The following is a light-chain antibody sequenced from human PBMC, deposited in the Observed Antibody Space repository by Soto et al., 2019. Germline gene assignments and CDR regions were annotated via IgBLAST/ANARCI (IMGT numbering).Light chain of an antibody. Sequence: DIVMTQSPDSLAVSLGERATINCKSSQSVLFSSNSKNSLAWYQEKPGQPPKLLIYWASTRESGVPDRFSGSGSGTDFTLTINGLQAEDVAVYYCQQYYSIPLSFGGGTKVEI. V-gene: IGKV4-1*01. CDR1: QSVLFSSNSKNS. J-gene: IGKJ4*01. CDR2: WAS. CDR3: QQYYSIPLS.